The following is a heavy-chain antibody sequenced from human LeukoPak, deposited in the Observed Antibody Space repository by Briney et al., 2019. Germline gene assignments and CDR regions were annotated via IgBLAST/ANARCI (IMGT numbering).Heavy chain of an antibody. Sequence: ASVKVSCKASGGTFSSYAISWVRQAPGQGLEWMGGIIPIFGTANYAQKFQGRVTITADESTSTAYMELSSLRSEDTAVYYCARVRSYGSRYYFDYWGQGTLVTVSS. J-gene: IGHJ4*02. CDR1: GGTFSSYA. CDR2: IIPIFGTA. CDR3: ARVRSYGSRYYFDY. V-gene: IGHV1-69*13. D-gene: IGHD5-18*01.